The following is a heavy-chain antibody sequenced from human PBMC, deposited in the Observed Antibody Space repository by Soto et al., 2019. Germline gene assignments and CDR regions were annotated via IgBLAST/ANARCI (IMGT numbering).Heavy chain of an antibody. J-gene: IGHJ4*02. D-gene: IGHD1-26*01. CDR1: GYTFTAYY. Sequence: AAGKVSCKASGYTFTAYYMHWVRQAPGQGLEWMGWINPNSGDTNSAQKFRGRVTMTRDTSISTAYMELSRLTSDDTAVYYCASISGIYRYWGQVTLVPASS. CDR3: ASISGIYRY. CDR2: INPNSGDT. V-gene: IGHV1-2*02.